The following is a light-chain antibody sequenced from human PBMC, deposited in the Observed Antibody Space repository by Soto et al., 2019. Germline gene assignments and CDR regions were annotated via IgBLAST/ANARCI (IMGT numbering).Light chain of an antibody. J-gene: IGKJ1*01. Sequence: EIVMTQSPATLSVSPGERATLSCRASQSVSSNLAWYQQKPGQAPRLLLYGASTRVTGIPARFSGSGSGTEFTLTISSRQSEDFAVYYCQQYNNWPETFGQGTKVEIK. V-gene: IGKV3-15*01. CDR3: QQYNNWPET. CDR1: QSVSSN. CDR2: GAS.